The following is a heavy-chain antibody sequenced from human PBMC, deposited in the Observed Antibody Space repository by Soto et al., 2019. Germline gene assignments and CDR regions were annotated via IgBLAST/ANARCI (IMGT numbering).Heavy chain of an antibody. D-gene: IGHD3-22*01. J-gene: IGHJ3*02. V-gene: IGHV4-31*03. CDR2: IYYSGST. Sequence: QVQLQESGPGLVKPSQTLSLTCTVSGGSISSGGYYWSWIRQHPGKGLEWIGYIYYSGSTYYNPSVKCRVTISVDTSKNQFPLELSSVTAADTAVYYCARGKYYYDSSGYSGGDAFDIWGQGTMVTVSS. CDR1: GGSISSGGYY. CDR3: ARGKYYYDSSGYSGGDAFDI.